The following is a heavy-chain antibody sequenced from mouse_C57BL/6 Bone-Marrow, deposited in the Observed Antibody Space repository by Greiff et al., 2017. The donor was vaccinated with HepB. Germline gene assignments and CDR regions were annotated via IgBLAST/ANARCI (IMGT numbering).Heavy chain of an antibody. Sequence: QVQLQQSDAELVKPGASVKISCKVSGYTFTDHTIHWMKQRPEQGLEWIGYIYPRDGSTKYNEKFKGKATLTADKSSSAAYMQLNSLTSEDSAVYCCARIPQYYYGSSPYYFDYWGQGTTLTVSS. J-gene: IGHJ2*01. CDR1: GYTFTDHT. CDR3: ARIPQYYYGSSPYYFDY. V-gene: IGHV1-78*01. CDR2: IYPRDGST. D-gene: IGHD1-1*01.